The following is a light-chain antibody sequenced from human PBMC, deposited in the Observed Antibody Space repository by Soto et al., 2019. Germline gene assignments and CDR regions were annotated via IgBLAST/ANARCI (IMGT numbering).Light chain of an antibody. Sequence: EILITQSPATLSVAPGERGILSCRASQRFCSTLAWYQQKPGQAPRLLIRGASTRATGVPARFSGSGSGTEFTLTISSLQSEDFAVYYCQQYSTSLTFGGGTTLEIK. CDR1: QRFCST. CDR2: GAS. J-gene: IGKJ4*02. V-gene: IGKV3-15*01. CDR3: QQYSTSLT.